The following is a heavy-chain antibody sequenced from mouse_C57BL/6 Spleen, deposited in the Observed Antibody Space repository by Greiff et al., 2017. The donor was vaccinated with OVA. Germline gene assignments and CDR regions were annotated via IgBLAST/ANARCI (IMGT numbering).Heavy chain of an antibody. Sequence: QVQLQQPGAELVMPGASVKLSCKASGYTFTSYWMHWVKQRPGQGLEWIGEIDPSDSYTNYNQKFKGKSTLTVDKSSSTAYMQLSSLTSEDSAVYDCARRAIYYYGSSLDYWGQGTTLTVSS. V-gene: IGHV1-69*01. CDR3: ARRAIYYYGSSLDY. D-gene: IGHD1-1*01. J-gene: IGHJ2*01. CDR2: IDPSDSYT. CDR1: GYTFTSYW.